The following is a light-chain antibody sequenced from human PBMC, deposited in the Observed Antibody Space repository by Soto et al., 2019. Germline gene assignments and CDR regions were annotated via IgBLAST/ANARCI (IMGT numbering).Light chain of an antibody. CDR3: HQYNSSPWT. CDR1: QSISGW. CDR2: KAS. V-gene: IGKV1-5*03. J-gene: IGKJ1*01. Sequence: DIQMTQSPSTVSASVGDRVTIACRASQSISGWLAWYQQKPGKAPKLLIYKASSLKSGVPSRFSDSGSGTEFTLTISSLQPDDFATYYCHQYNSSPWTFGQGTKVEV.